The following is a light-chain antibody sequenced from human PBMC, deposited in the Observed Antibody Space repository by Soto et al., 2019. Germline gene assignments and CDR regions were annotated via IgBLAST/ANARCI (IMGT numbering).Light chain of an antibody. Sequence: DIVLTQTPLSSPVTLGQPASISCRSSQSLVYSDGNTYLSWLQQRLGQPPRLLIYQISNRFSGDPDSFSGSGAGTHFTLKISRVEAEDVGVYSCVQFSHFPRTFGQGTKVEIK. CDR1: QSLVYSDGNTY. J-gene: IGKJ1*01. CDR3: VQFSHFPRT. V-gene: IGKV2-24*01. CDR2: QIS.